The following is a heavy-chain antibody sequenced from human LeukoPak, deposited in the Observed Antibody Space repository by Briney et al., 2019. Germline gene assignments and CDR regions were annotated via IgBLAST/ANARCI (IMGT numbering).Heavy chain of an antibody. CDR3: ARAFVSSGVAWEYYFDY. J-gene: IGHJ4*02. CDR2: IYYSGST. V-gene: IGHV4-59*01. Sequence: SETLSLTCTVSGGSLSSYYWSWIRQPPGKGLEWMGYIYYSGSTNYNPSLKSRVTISVDTSKNQFSLKLRSVTAADTAVYYCARAFVSSGVAWEYYFDYWGQGTLVTVSS. D-gene: IGHD6-19*01. CDR1: GGSLSSYY.